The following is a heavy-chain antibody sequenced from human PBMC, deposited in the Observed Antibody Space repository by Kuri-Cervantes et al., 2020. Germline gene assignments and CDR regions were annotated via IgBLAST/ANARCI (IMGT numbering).Heavy chain of an antibody. D-gene: IGHD6-13*01. J-gene: IGHJ2*01. CDR2: IIPIFGTA. CDR1: GGTFSSYA. V-gene: IGHV1-69*13. CDR3: ARGSSWYGTSIWYFDL. Sequence: SVKVSCKASGGTFSSYAISWVRQAPGQGLEWMRGIIPIFGTANYAQKFQGRVTITADESTSTAYMELSSLRSEDTAVYYCARGSSWYGTSIWYFDLWGRGTLVTVSS.